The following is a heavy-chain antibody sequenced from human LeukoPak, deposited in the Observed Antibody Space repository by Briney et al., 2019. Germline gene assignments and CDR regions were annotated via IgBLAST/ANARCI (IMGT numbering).Heavy chain of an antibody. CDR3: ARVKSSGSGSYYNMVNWFDP. CDR1: GGSISSSSYY. J-gene: IGHJ5*02. Sequence: SETLSLTCTVSGGSISSSSYYWGWIRQPPGKGLEWIGSIYYSGSTYYNPSLKSRVTISVDTSKNQFSLKLSSVTAADTAVYYCARVKSSGSGSYYNMVNWFDPWGQGTLVTVSS. CDR2: IYYSGST. V-gene: IGHV4-39*07. D-gene: IGHD3-10*01.